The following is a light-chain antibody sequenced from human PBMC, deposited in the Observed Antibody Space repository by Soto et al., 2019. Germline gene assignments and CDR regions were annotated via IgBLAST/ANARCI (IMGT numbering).Light chain of an antibody. J-gene: IGKJ1*01. V-gene: IGKV1-5*03. CDR1: QGISNY. Sequence: DIQMTQSPSSVSASVGDASQGISNYLHWYQQKPGKAPKLLIYKASTLKSGVPSRFSGSGSGTEFTLTISSLQPDDFATYYCQHYNSYSEAFGQGTKVDI. CDR3: QHYNSYSEA. CDR2: KAS.